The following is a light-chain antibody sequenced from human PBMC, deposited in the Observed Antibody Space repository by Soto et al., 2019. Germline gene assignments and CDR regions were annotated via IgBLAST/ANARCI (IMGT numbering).Light chain of an antibody. Sequence: QSVLTQPPSASGTPVQRVTISCSGRSANIGNNYVCWYQQLPGTAPKLLIYSNNQRPSGVPDRFSGSKSGTSASLAISGLRSEDEADYYCVSWDDSLSGLVFGTGTKLTVL. CDR3: VSWDDSLSGLV. J-gene: IGLJ1*01. V-gene: IGLV1-47*02. CDR1: SANIGNNY. CDR2: SNN.